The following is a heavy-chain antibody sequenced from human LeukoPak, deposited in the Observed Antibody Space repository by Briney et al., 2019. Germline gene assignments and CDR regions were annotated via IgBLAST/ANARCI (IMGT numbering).Heavy chain of an antibody. CDR1: GFTFSHYA. Sequence: GRPLRLSCAASGFTFSHYAMHWVRQAPGKGLEWVAVISYHGIDKYYADSVKGRFTISRDNSKNALYLQMNSLRPEDTAVYYCARAGEDVVLGPAPVGGSPYNWFDPWGQGTLVTVSS. CDR3: ARAGEDVVLGPAPVGGSPYNWFDP. V-gene: IGHV3-30-3*01. J-gene: IGHJ5*02. D-gene: IGHD2-2*01. CDR2: ISYHGIDK.